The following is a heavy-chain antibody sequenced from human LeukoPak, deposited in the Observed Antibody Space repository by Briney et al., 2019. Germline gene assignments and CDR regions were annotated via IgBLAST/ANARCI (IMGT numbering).Heavy chain of an antibody. CDR3: AKDRVSGGSCQDY. V-gene: IGHV4-34*01. CDR1: GGSFSGYY. Sequence: SETLSLTCAVYGGSFSGYYWSWIRQPPGRGLEWIGEINHSGSTNYNPSLKSRVTISVDTSKNQFSLKLSSVTAADTAVYYCAKDRVSGGSCQDYWGQGTLVTVSS. D-gene: IGHD2-15*01. CDR2: INHSGST. J-gene: IGHJ4*02.